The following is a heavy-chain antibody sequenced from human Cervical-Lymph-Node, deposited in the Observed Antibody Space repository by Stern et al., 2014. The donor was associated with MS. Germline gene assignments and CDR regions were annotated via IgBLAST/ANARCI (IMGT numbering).Heavy chain of an antibody. Sequence: EVQLVESGGGLVQPGRSLRLSCAASGFMFDDYAMHWVRQAPGKGLEWVSGISWNSGSIDDADSVKGRFTISRENAKNSLYLQMNSLRPEDTALYYCFSESSGGPWGNDAFDIWGQGTMVTVSS. CDR1: GFMFDDYA. CDR2: ISWNSGSI. J-gene: IGHJ3*02. CDR3: FSESSGGPWGNDAFDI. V-gene: IGHV3-9*01. D-gene: IGHD2-15*01.